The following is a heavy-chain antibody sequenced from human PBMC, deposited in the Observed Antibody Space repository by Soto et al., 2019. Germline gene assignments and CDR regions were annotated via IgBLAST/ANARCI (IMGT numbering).Heavy chain of an antibody. CDR3: ARVASGDWGVFDY. CDR2: INRDGSST. CDR1: GFTFSSYW. V-gene: IGHV3-74*01. D-gene: IGHD2-21*02. Sequence: EVQLVESGGGLVQPGGSLRLSCAASGFTFSSYWMHWVRQAPGKGLVWVSRINRDGSSTSYADSVQGRFSISRDNAKITLYLQMNSLRADDTAVYYCARVASGDWGVFDYWGQGTLVTVSS. J-gene: IGHJ4*02.